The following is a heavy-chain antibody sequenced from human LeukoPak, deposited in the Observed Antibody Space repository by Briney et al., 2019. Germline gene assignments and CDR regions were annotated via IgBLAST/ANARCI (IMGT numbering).Heavy chain of an antibody. V-gene: IGHV4-61*02. CDR1: GVSISSGSYY. D-gene: IGHD2-2*01. CDR2: IYKSGNT. J-gene: IGHJ5*02. CDR3: ARHLGYCSSTSCRQSNWFDP. Sequence: TSETLSLTCTVSGVSISSGSYYWSWIRQPAGKGLEWVGRIYKSGNTNYNPSLKSRVTISVDTSKNQFSLKLSSVTAADTAVYYCARHLGYCSSTSCRQSNWFDPWGQGTLVTVSS.